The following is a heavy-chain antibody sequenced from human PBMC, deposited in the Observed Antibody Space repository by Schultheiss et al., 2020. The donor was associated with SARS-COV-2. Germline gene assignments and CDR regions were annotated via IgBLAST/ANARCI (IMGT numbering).Heavy chain of an antibody. V-gene: IGHV4-59*08. CDR3: ARHEYYDFWSGYYYFDY. CDR1: GGSISSYY. Sequence: SETLSLTCTVSGGSISSYYWSWIRQPPGKGLEWIGCLYYSGSTNYNPSLKSRVTISVDTSKNQFSLKLSSVTAADTAVYYCARHEYYDFWSGYYYFDYWGQGTLVTVSS. J-gene: IGHJ4*02. CDR2: LYYSGST. D-gene: IGHD3-3*01.